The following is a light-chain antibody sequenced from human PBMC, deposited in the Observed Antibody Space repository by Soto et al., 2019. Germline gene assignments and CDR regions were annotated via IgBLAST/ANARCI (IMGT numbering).Light chain of an antibody. Sequence: DIVMTQSPLSLPVTPGEPASISCRSSQSLLHSNGYTYLSWYLQKPGQSPQLLIYVGSTRASGVPDRVSASGSGTYFTLKISRVEAEDVGVYYCMQALDAPLTFGGGTKVEI. CDR1: QSLLHSNGYTY. V-gene: IGKV2-28*01. J-gene: IGKJ4*01. CDR3: MQALDAPLT. CDR2: VGS.